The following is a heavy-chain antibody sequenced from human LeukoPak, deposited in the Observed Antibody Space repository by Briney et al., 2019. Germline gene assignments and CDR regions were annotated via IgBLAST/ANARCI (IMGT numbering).Heavy chain of an antibody. J-gene: IGHJ4*02. CDR3: AKGAMIVVVTNPFDY. V-gene: IGHV3-23*01. Sequence: GGSLRLSCAASGFTFSSYAMSWVRQAPGKGLEWVSAISGSGGSTYYADSVKGRFTISTDNSKNTLYLQMYSLRAEDTAVYYCAKGAMIVVVTNPFDYWGQGTLVTVSS. CDR1: GFTFSSYA. D-gene: IGHD3-22*01. CDR2: ISGSGGST.